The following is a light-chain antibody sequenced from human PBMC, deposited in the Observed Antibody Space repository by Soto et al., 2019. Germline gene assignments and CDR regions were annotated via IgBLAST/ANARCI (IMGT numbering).Light chain of an antibody. Sequence: DIQMTQSPSTLSASIGDRGTITCRASQSINNWLAWYQQKPGKAPKLLIYDASGLESGVPSRFSGSGSGTEFTLSISSLQPDDLATYYCQQYNLYWTFGQGTKVDIK. V-gene: IGKV1-5*01. J-gene: IGKJ1*01. CDR3: QQYNLYWT. CDR1: QSINNW. CDR2: DAS.